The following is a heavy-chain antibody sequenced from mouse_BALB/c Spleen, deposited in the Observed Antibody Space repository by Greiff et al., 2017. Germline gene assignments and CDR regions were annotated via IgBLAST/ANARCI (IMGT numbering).Heavy chain of an antibody. V-gene: IGHV5-12-1*01. CDR1: GFAFSSYD. D-gene: IGHD2-2*01. J-gene: IGHJ4*01. CDR3: ARQRGYDYYYAMDY. Sequence: EVQLVESGGGLVKPGGSLKLSCAASGFAFSSYDMSWVRQTPEKRLEWVAYISSGGGSTYYPDTVKGRFTISRDNAKNTLYLQMSSLKSEDTAMYYCARQRGYDYYYAMDYWGQGTSVTVSS. CDR2: ISSGGGST.